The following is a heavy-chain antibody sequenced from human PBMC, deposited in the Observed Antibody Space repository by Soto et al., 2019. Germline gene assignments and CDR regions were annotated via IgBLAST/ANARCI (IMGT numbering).Heavy chain of an antibody. D-gene: IGHD3-22*01. V-gene: IGHV4-59*11. J-gene: IGHJ4*02. Sequence: SETLSLTCTVSGDSISTHYWSWIRQPPGKGLQWIGYIFYRGGTAYNPSLKSRVTISLDMSKKQFSLKLSSVTAADTAVYYCARPFATYYYDSSGYYPPDYWGQGTLVTVSS. CDR1: GDSISTHY. CDR3: ARPFATYYYDSSGYYPPDY. CDR2: IFYRGGT.